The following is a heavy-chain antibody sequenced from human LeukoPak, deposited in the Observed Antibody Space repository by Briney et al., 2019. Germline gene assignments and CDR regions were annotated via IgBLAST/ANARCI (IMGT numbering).Heavy chain of an antibody. Sequence: GGPLTLSCAASGFTFDDYCMSWARQAPGKGLEWVSGINWNGGSTGYADSVKGQFTISRDNAKNSLYLQMNSLRAEDTALYYCARAVAGTRDAFDIWGQGTMVTVSS. CDR3: ARAVAGTRDAFDI. CDR1: GFTFDDYC. CDR2: INWNGGST. V-gene: IGHV3-20*04. D-gene: IGHD6-19*01. J-gene: IGHJ3*02.